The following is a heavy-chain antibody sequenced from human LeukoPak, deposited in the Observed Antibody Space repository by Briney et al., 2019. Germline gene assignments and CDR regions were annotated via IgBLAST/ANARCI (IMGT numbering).Heavy chain of an antibody. D-gene: IGHD6-13*01. CDR1: GFTFSNYW. Sequence: GGSLRLSCAASGFTFSNYWMNWVRQAPGKGLEWVASIQRDGSEKYYVESVKGRFTISRDNAKNSLYLQMNSLRAEDTAVYYCARQGYSSSKWGQGTLVTVSS. CDR3: ARQGYSSSK. J-gene: IGHJ4*02. CDR2: IQRDGSEK. V-gene: IGHV3-7*01.